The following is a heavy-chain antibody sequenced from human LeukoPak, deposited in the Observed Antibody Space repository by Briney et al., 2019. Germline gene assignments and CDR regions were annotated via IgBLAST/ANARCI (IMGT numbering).Heavy chain of an antibody. J-gene: IGHJ6*02. CDR1: GFTVSSNY. CDR2: IYSGGST. Sequence: GGSLRLSCAASGFTVSSNYMSWVRQAPGKGLEWVSVIYSGGSTYYADSVKGRFTISRDNAKNTLYLQMNSLRAEDTAVYYCARSAYYDILTDYYYGMDVWGQGTTVTVSS. D-gene: IGHD3-9*01. CDR3: ARSAYYDILTDYYYGMDV. V-gene: IGHV3-53*01.